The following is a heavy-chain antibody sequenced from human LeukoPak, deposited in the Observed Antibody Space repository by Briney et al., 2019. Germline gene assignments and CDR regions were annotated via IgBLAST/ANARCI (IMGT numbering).Heavy chain of an antibody. D-gene: IGHD3-16*02. CDR3: ARRSAVISPHY. CDR1: GGSISSSSYY. J-gene: IGHJ4*02. V-gene: IGHV4-39*01. CDR2: IYYSGST. Sequence: SETLSLTCTVSGGSISSSSYYWGWIRQPPGKGLEWIGSIYYSGSTYYNPSLESRVTISVDTSKNQFSLKLSSVTAADTAVYYCARRSAVISPHYWGQGTLVTVSS.